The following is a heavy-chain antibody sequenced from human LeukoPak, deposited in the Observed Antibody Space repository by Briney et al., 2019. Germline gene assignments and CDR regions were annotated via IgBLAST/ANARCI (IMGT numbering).Heavy chain of an antibody. D-gene: IGHD3-22*01. CDR1: GFTFSSYA. CDR2: IYSGGST. J-gene: IGHJ4*02. Sequence: GGSLRLSCAASGFTFSSYAMHWVRQAPGKGLEWVSVIYSGGSTYYADSVKGRFTISRDNSKNTLYLQMNSLRAEDTAVYYCAKDRSSSGYLNYFDYWGQGTLVTVSS. CDR3: AKDRSSSGYLNYFDY. V-gene: IGHV3-53*01.